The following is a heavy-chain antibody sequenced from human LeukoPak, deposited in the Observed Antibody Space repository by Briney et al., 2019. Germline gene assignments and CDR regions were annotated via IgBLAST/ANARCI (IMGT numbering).Heavy chain of an antibody. D-gene: IGHD2-2*01. Sequence: PGGSLRLSCAASGFTVSSNYMSWVRQAPGKGLEWVSVIYSRGSTYYADSVKGRFTISRDNSKNTLYLQMNSLRAEDTAVYYCARDVPAAIFGYYYYGMDVWGQGTTVTVSS. V-gene: IGHV3-66*01. CDR3: ARDVPAAIFGYYYYGMDV. CDR2: IYSRGST. CDR1: GFTVSSNY. J-gene: IGHJ6*02.